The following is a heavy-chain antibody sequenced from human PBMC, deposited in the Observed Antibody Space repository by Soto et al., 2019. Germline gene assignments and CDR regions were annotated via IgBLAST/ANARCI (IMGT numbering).Heavy chain of an antibody. V-gene: IGHV1-18*01. CDR1: GYSFSNYA. CDR3: ARIPGSYYVGAFDI. CDR2: ISAYNGNT. D-gene: IGHD1-26*01. Sequence: ASVKVSCKASGYSFSNYAMHWVRQAPGQGLEWMGWISAYNGNTNYAQKLQGRVTMTTDTSTSTAYMELRSLRSDDTAVYYCARIPGSYYVGAFDIWGQGKMVTVSS. J-gene: IGHJ3*02.